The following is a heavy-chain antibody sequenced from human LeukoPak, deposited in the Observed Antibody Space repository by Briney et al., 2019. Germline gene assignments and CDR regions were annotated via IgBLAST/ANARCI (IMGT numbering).Heavy chain of an antibody. D-gene: IGHD5-24*01. J-gene: IGHJ4*02. Sequence: GGSLRLSCAASGFTFSNAWMSWVRQAPGKGLEWVGRIKSKTDGGKTDYAAPVKGRFTISRDESKNTMYLQMNSLKTEETAVYYCTTVQFEVDYWGQGTLVTASS. V-gene: IGHV3-15*01. CDR3: TTVQFEVDY. CDR2: IKSKTDGGKT. CDR1: GFTFSNAW.